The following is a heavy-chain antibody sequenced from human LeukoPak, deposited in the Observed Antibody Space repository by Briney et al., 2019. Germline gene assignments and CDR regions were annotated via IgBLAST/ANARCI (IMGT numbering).Heavy chain of an antibody. CDR3: ARGNNYYDSSGYYYFDY. V-gene: IGHV1-69*13. J-gene: IGHJ4*02. Sequence: ASVKASCKASGGTFSSYAISWVRQAPGQGLEWMGGIIPIFGTANYAQKFQGRVTITADESTSTAYMELSSLRSEDTAVYYCARGNNYYDSSGYYYFDYWGQGTLVTVSS. CDR1: GGTFSSYA. CDR2: IIPIFGTA. D-gene: IGHD3-22*01.